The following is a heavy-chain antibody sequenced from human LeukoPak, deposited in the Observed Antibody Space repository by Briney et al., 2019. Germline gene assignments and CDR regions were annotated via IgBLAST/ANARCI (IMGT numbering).Heavy chain of an antibody. CDR2: ISDDGRNK. V-gene: IGHV3-30*07. Sequence: GGSLRLSCAASGFTFSSYAMHWVRQAPGKGLEWVAVISDDGRNKYFADSVKGRFTISRDNSKNTLYLQMNSLRAEDTAVYYCARGGPYASGSPLWGQGTLVTVSS. J-gene: IGHJ4*02. CDR1: GFTFSSYA. CDR3: ARGGPYASGSPL. D-gene: IGHD3-10*01.